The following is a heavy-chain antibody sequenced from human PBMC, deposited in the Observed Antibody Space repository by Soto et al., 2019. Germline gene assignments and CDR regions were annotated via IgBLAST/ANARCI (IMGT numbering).Heavy chain of an antibody. D-gene: IGHD6-19*01. CDR3: ARDRRSGWSYYYGMDV. Sequence: QVQLQESGPGLVKPSGTLSLTCAVSGGSISSSNWWSWVRQPPGKGLDGIGEIYHSGSTNYNPSLKSRVTISVDKSKNQFSLKLSSVTAADTAVYYCARDRRSGWSYYYGMDVWGQGTTVTVSS. V-gene: IGHV4-4*02. CDR2: IYHSGST. CDR1: GGSISSSNW. J-gene: IGHJ6*02.